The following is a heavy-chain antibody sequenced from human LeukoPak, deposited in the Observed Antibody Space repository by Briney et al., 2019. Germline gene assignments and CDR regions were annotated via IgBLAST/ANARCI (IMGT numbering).Heavy chain of an antibody. D-gene: IGHD3-3*01. J-gene: IGHJ4*02. CDR2: ISGSGGST. V-gene: IGHV3-23*01. CDR1: GFTFSIYS. Sequence: PGGSLRLACAASGFTFSIYSMSSVRQPPGEGLEWVSAISGSGGSTYYADSGKGRFTISRENSKNTLYLQMNSLRDEETAVYYCAKGGSRYYDFWSLPYWGQGTLVTVSS. CDR3: AKGGSRYYDFWSLPY.